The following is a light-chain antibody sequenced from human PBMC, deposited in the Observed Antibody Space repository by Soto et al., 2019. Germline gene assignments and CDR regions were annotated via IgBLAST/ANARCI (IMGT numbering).Light chain of an antibody. V-gene: IGKV3-20*01. Sequence: EIVLTQSPGTLSLSPGERPTLSCRASQSVRSNYLAWYQQKPGLAPRLLIFGASTRATGIPDKFSGSGSGTDFTLTISRLEPEDFAVYYCQQYGSLPYTFGQGTKLEIK. CDR1: QSVRSNY. J-gene: IGKJ2*01. CDR3: QQYGSLPYT. CDR2: GAS.